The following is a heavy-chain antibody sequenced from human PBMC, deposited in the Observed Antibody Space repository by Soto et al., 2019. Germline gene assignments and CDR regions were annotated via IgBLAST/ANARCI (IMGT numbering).Heavy chain of an antibody. CDR3: ARVRPATFTWSFAIDY. V-gene: IGHV4-38-2*01. J-gene: IGHJ4*02. Sequence: SETLSLTCAVSGYSINSDYYWGWIRQPPGKGLEWIGSIYHSGSTYYNPSLKSRVTISVDTSKNQFSLKLSSVTAADTAVYYCARVRPATFTWSFAIDYWGQGALVTVSS. CDR1: GYSINSDYY. CDR2: IYHSGST. D-gene: IGHD2-8*02.